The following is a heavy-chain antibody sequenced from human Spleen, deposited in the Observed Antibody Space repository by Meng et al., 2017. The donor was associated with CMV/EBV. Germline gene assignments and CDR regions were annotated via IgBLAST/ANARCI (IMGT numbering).Heavy chain of an antibody. J-gene: IGHJ3*02. CDR1: GGSISSGGYY. Sequence: SETLSLTCTVSGGSISSGGYYWSWIRQPPGKGLEWIGYIYYSGSTNYNPSLKSRVTISVDTSKNQFSLKVSSVTAADTAVYYCARGRDGSADAFDIWGQGTMVTVSS. CDR3: ARGRDGSADAFDI. D-gene: IGHD5-24*01. CDR2: IYYSGST. V-gene: IGHV4-61*08.